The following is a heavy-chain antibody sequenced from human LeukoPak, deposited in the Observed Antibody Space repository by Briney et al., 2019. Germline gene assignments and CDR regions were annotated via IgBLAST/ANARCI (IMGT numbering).Heavy chain of an antibody. CDR1: GFTFSSYG. Sequence: GGSLRLSCAASGFTFSSYGTHWVRQAPGKGLEWVAFIRYDGSNKYYADSVKGRFTISRDNSKNTLYLQMNSLRAEDTAVYYCAKVSGSYLPNFDYWGQGTLVTVS. D-gene: IGHD2-15*01. V-gene: IGHV3-30*02. J-gene: IGHJ4*02. CDR2: IRYDGSNK. CDR3: AKVSGSYLPNFDY.